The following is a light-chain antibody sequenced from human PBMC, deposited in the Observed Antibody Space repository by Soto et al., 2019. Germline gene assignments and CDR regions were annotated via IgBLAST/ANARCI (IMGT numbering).Light chain of an antibody. V-gene: IGKV1-9*01. CDR2: AAS. J-gene: IGKJ5*01. CDR3: QGHNDYPIT. CDR1: QDLSSY. Sequence: DIQLTQSPSFLSASVGDIVPSTCRARQDLSSYLAWYPQKPGEAPKILIYAASTLRGGVPSRVSGSRSGSEFTLTNSSLQPEDCPTAYDQGHNDYPITFGQETLLEIK.